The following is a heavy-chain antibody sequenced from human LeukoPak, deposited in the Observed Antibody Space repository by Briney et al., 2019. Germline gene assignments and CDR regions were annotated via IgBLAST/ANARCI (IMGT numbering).Heavy chain of an antibody. CDR3: ARLQFLSGGYYAFDS. CDR1: GGSFSGYY. V-gene: IGHV4-34*01. Sequence: KPSETLSLTCAVYGGSFSGYYWSWIRQPPGKGLEWIGEINHSGSTNYNPSLKSRVTISADTSKNQFSLRLSSVTAADTAVYYCARLQFLSGGYYAFDSWGQGSQVSVSS. D-gene: IGHD3-3*01. CDR2: INHSGST. J-gene: IGHJ4*02.